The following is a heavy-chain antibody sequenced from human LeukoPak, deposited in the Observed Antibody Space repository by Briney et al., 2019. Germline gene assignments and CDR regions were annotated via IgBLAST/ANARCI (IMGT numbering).Heavy chain of an antibody. Sequence: ASVKLSCKASGYTFTGYCMHWVRQAPGQGLEWMGWINPNSGGTNYAQKFQGRVIMTRDTSISTAYMELSRLRSDDTAVYYCARAGMVRGGFDYWGQGTLVTVSS. CDR2: INPNSGGT. J-gene: IGHJ4*02. CDR1: GYTFTGYC. D-gene: IGHD3-10*01. V-gene: IGHV1-2*02. CDR3: ARAGMVRGGFDY.